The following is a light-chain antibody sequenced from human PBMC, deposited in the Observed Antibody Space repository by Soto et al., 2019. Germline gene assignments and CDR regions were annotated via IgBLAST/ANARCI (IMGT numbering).Light chain of an antibody. Sequence: QSVLTQPPSASGTPGQRVTISCSGSSSNIGSNTVNWYQQLPGTAPKLLIYSNNQRPSGVPVRFSGSKSGTSASLAISGLQYEDEADYYCAAWDDSLNGPHVVFGGGTKLTVL. V-gene: IGLV1-44*01. J-gene: IGLJ2*01. CDR3: AAWDDSLNGPHVV. CDR2: SNN. CDR1: SSNIGSNT.